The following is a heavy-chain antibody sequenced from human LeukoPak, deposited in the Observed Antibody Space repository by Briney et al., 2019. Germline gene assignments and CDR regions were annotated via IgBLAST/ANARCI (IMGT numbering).Heavy chain of an antibody. D-gene: IGHD1-26*01. V-gene: IGHV3-23*01. J-gene: IGHJ4*02. CDR2: ISGSGGST. CDR3: ANPELLSAIWDY. Sequence: GGSLRLSCAASGFTFSSYAMSWVRQAPGKGLEWVSAISGSGGSTYYADSVKGRFTISRDNSKNALYLQMNSLRAEDTAVYYCANPELLSAIWDYWGQGTLVTVSS. CDR1: GFTFSSYA.